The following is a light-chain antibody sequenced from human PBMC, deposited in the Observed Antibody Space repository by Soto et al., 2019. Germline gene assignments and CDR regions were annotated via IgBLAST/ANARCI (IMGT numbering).Light chain of an antibody. V-gene: IGKV1-5*01. CDR1: QSISSW. CDR2: DAS. J-gene: IGKJ5*01. CDR3: QQCNRYPIT. Sequence: DIQMTQSPSTLSATAGDRVTSTCRASQSISSWLAWYQHKPGKAPKLLIYDASNLESGVPSRFSGSGSGTEFTLTISSLQPDDSATYYCQQCNRYPITFGQGTRLEIK.